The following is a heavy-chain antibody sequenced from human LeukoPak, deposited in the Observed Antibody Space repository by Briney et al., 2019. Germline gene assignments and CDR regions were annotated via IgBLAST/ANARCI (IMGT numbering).Heavy chain of an antibody. D-gene: IGHD4-17*01. V-gene: IGHV3-9*01. J-gene: IGHJ4*02. CDR3: ARTYGDYPYYFDY. CDR2: ISWNSGSI. Sequence: AGGSLRLSCAASGFTFDDYAMHWVRQAPGKGLEWVSGISWNSGSIGYADSVKGRFTISRDNAKNSLYLQMNSLRAEDTAVYYCARTYGDYPYYFDYWGQGTLVTVSS. CDR1: GFTFDDYA.